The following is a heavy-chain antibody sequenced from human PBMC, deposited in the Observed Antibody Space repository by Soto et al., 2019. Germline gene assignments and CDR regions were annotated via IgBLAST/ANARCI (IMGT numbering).Heavy chain of an antibody. J-gene: IGHJ3*02. CDR3: AKFGSSSPNDAFDI. CDR2: ISYDGSNK. D-gene: IGHD6-6*01. Sequence: PGGSLRLSCAASGFTFSSYGMHWVRQAPGKGLEWVAVISYDGSNKYYADSVKGRFTISRDNSKNTLYLQMNSLRAEDTAVYYCAKFGSSSPNDAFDIWGQGTMVTVSS. V-gene: IGHV3-30*18. CDR1: GFTFSSYG.